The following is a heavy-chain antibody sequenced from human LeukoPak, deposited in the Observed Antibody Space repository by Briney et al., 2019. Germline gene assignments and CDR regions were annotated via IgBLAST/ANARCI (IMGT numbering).Heavy chain of an antibody. CDR3: ARHEYSGSYYGLSWFDP. CDR1: GGSISSSGYY. V-gene: IGHV4-39*01. D-gene: IGHD1-26*01. CDR2: IYYSGST. Sequence: PSETLSLTCTVSGGSISSSGYYWGWIRQPPGKGLEWIARIYYSGSTYYNPSLKSRVTRSVDTSKNQLSLKLSSLTAADTAVYYCARHEYSGSYYGLSWFDPWGQGTLVTVSS. J-gene: IGHJ5*02.